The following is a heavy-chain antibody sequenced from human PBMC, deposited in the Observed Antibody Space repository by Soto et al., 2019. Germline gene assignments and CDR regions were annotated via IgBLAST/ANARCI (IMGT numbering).Heavy chain of an antibody. J-gene: IGHJ4*02. V-gene: IGHV2-70*04. Sequence: PTLVNPTQTLTLTCTFSGFSLSSKGMRVSWIRQPPGKALEWLARIDWDDDKFYSPSLRTRLTISKDTSKNQVVLTMTNVDPKDTATYYCARSPGGFTVATYFFDYWGQGTLVTV. CDR3: ARSPGGFTVATYFFDY. CDR2: IDWDDDK. CDR1: GFSLSSKGMR. D-gene: IGHD4-17*01.